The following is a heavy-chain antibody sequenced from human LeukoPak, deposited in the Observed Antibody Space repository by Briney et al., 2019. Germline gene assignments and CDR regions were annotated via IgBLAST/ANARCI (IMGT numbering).Heavy chain of an antibody. J-gene: IGHJ6*02. V-gene: IGHV3-64*01. CDR2: ISNDGGRT. Sequence: GGSLRLSCAASGFTFSTYSMHWVRQGPGKGLEYVSGISNDGGRTYYAKSVKGRFTVSRDNIKKTRYLQMGSLGAEDMAMYYCAKDKGSNSVGTIRYYYNGIDVWGQGTTVTVSS. CDR3: AKDKGSNSVGTIRYYYNGIDV. D-gene: IGHD2-2*02. CDR1: GFTFSTYS.